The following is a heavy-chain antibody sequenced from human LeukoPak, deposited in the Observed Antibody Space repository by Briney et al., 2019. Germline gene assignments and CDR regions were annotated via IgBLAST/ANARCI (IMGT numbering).Heavy chain of an antibody. CDR1: GFTFSSYE. Sequence: GGSLRLSCAASGFTFSSYEMNWVRQAPGKGLEGVSYISSSGSTIYYADSVKGRFTISRDNAKNSLYLQMNSLRAEDTAVYYCARLLWFGVGKGGMDVWGKGATVTVSS. D-gene: IGHD3-10*01. CDR3: ARLLWFGVGKGGMDV. V-gene: IGHV3-48*03. J-gene: IGHJ6*04. CDR2: ISSSGSTI.